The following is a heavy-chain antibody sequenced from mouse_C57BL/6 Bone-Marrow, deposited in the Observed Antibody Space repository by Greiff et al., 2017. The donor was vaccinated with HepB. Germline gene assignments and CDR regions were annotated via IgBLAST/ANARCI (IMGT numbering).Heavy chain of an antibody. D-gene: IGHD1-1*01. Sequence: QVQLKESGPGLVQPSQSLSITCTVSGFSLTSYGVHWVRQSPGKGLEWLGVIWSGGSTDYNAAFISRLSISKDNSKSQVFFKMNSLQADDTAIYYCARCPITTVVASNWYFDVWGTGTTVTVSS. CDR3: ARCPITTVVASNWYFDV. V-gene: IGHV2-2*01. CDR1: GFSLTSYG. CDR2: IWSGGST. J-gene: IGHJ1*03.